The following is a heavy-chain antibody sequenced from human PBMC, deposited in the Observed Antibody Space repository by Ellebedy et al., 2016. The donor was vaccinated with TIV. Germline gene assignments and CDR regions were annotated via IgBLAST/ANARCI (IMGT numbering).Heavy chain of an antibody. D-gene: IGHD3-16*01. J-gene: IGHJ5*02. V-gene: IGHV4-34*01. CDR2: INHSGST. CDR1: GGSFSGYY. CDR3: ARGGHLGLLYRGWFDP. Sequence: SETLSLTXAVYGGSFSGYYWSWIRQPPGKGLEWIGEINHSGSTNYNPSLKSRVTISVDTSKNQFSLKLSSVTAADTAVYYCARGGHLGLLYRGWFDPWGQGTLVTVSS.